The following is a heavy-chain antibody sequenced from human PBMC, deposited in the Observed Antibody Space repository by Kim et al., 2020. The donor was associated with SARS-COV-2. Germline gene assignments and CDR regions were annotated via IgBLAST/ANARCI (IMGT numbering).Heavy chain of an antibody. Sequence: SETLSLTCTVYGGSLSDMYWSWVRQTPGSGLQWIGEISHSGITKYNPSLKSRVTTTKDTSNRQFSLELISVTAADTAVYYCARSFGWFALDYWGQGTLVAVSS. D-gene: IGHD3-9*01. V-gene: IGHV4-34*01. J-gene: IGHJ4*02. CDR2: ISHSGIT. CDR1: GGSLSDMY. CDR3: ARSFGWFALDY.